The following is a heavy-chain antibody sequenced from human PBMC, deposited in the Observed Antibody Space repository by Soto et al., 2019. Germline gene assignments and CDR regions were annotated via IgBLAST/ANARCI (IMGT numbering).Heavy chain of an antibody. Sequence: ASVKVSCKASGYTLTNYAMHLVRQAPGQRLEWMGWINAGNGNTKYSQKFQGRVTITRDTSASTAYMELSSLRSEDTAVYYCARGGSLYWYFDLWGRGTLVTVSS. CDR1: GYTLTNYA. CDR3: ARGGSLYWYFDL. CDR2: INAGNGNT. J-gene: IGHJ2*01. V-gene: IGHV1-3*01. D-gene: IGHD1-26*01.